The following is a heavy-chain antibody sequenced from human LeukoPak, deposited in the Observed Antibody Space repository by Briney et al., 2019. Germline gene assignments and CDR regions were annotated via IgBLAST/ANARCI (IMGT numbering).Heavy chain of an antibody. V-gene: IGHV1-2*02. Sequence: ASVKVSCKASGYTFTGYYMHWVRQAPVQGLEWMGWINPNSGGTNYAQKFQGRVTMTRDTSISTAYMELSRLRSDDTAVYYCARDPTGTWKSRSSGWSDYWGQGTLVTVSS. D-gene: IGHD6-13*01. J-gene: IGHJ4*02. CDR2: INPNSGGT. CDR3: ARDPTGTWKSRSSGWSDY. CDR1: GYTFTGYY.